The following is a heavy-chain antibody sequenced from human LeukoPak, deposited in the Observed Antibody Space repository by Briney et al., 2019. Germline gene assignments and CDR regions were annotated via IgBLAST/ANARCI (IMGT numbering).Heavy chain of an antibody. V-gene: IGHV4-61*02. CDR2: IYTSGST. D-gene: IGHD3-22*01. CDR3: ATMYYDSSGYAFDI. Sequence: SQTLSLTCTVSGGSISSGSYYWSWIRHPAGKGLEWIGRIYTSGSTNYNPSLKSRVTISVDTSKNHFSLKLSSVTAADTAVYYCATMYYDSSGYAFDIWGQGTMVTVSS. J-gene: IGHJ3*02. CDR1: GGSISSGSYY.